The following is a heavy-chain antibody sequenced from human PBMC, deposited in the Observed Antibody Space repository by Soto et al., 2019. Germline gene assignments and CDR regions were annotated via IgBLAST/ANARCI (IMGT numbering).Heavy chain of an antibody. CDR3: ARVVAYSGSYWDYFDY. J-gene: IGHJ4*02. CDR1: GFTFSDYY. V-gene: IGHV3-11*06. D-gene: IGHD1-26*01. CDR2: ISSSSSYT. Sequence: PGGSLRLSCAASGFTFSDYYMSWIRQAPGKGLEWVSYISSSSSYTNYADSVKGRFTISRDNAKNSLYLQMNSLRAEDTAVYYCARVVAYSGSYWDYFDYWGQGTLVTVSS.